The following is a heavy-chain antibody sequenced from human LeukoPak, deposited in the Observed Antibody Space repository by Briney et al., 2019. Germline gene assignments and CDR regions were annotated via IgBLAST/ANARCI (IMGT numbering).Heavy chain of an antibody. CDR2: ISYDGSNK. CDR1: GFTSSSYA. CDR3: AGPSTTMVVTAPNDY. D-gene: IGHD2-21*02. Sequence: GGSLRLSCAASGFTSSSYAMHWVRQAPGKGLEWVAVISYDGSNKYYADSVKGRFTISRDNSKNTLYLQMDSLRAEDTAVYYCAGPSTTMVVTAPNDYWGQGTLVTVSS. J-gene: IGHJ4*02. V-gene: IGHV3-30*04.